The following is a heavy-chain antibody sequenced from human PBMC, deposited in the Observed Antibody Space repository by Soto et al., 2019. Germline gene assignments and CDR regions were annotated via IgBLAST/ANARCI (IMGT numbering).Heavy chain of an antibody. J-gene: IGHJ3*02. D-gene: IGHD6-19*01. CDR2: IIPILGIA. V-gene: IGHV1-69*02. CDR3: ASLAVAGVAFDI. CDR1: GGTFSSYT. Sequence: QVQLVQSGAEVKKPGSSVKVSCKASGGTFSSYTISWVRQAPGQGLEWMGRIIPILGIANYAQKFQGRVTITADKATRTASMELSSLRSEDTAVYYCASLAVAGVAFDIWGQGTMVTVSS.